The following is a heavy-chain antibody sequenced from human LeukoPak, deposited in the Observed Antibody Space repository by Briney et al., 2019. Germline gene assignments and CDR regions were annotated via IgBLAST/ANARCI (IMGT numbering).Heavy chain of an antibody. Sequence: SETLSLTCAVSGYSIRSGYHWGWIRQPPGKGLEWIGNIYHSGSIYYNPSLKSRVTISPDTSKNQFSLRLSSATAADTAVYFCARRNFANYYFDFWGRGTLVTVSS. CDR2: IYHSGSI. V-gene: IGHV4-38-2*01. D-gene: IGHD2/OR15-2a*01. CDR1: GYSIRSGYH. CDR3: ARRNFANYYFDF. J-gene: IGHJ4*02.